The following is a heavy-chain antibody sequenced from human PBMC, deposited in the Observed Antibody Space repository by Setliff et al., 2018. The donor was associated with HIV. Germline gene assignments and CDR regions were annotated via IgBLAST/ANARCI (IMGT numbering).Heavy chain of an antibody. D-gene: IGHD4-17*01. CDR2: VHHSGST. CDR3: AAFFVTPLMTQDF. CDR1: SDSISSSY. Sequence: PSETLSLTCTVSSDSISSSYWTWIRQPPGQGLEWIGYVHHSGSTKYNASLRSRVTMSVDTSKNLFSLTLRSVTAADTAVYYCAAFFVTPLMTQDFWGQGTLVTVSS. V-gene: IGHV4-59*01. J-gene: IGHJ4*02.